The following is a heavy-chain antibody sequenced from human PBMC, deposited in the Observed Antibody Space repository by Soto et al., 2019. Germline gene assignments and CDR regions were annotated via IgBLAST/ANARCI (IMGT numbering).Heavy chain of an antibody. CDR2: MDPNSGNT. CDR3: ARGQYRRYFFDY. V-gene: IGHV1-8*01. CDR1: GYTFTSYD. J-gene: IGHJ4*02. Sequence: ASVKVSCQASGYTFTSYDINWVRQATGQGLEWMGWMDPNSGNTGYAQKFQGRVTTTRNTCISTAYMELSSLRSEDTALYYCARGQYRRYFFDYWGQGTLVTAPQ. D-gene: IGHD5-12*01.